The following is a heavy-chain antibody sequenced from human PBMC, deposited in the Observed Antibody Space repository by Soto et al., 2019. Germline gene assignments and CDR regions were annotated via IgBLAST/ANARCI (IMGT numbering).Heavy chain of an antibody. CDR1: GYTFTNYI. D-gene: IGHD3-10*01. Sequence: QVQLVQSGAEVKKPGASVKVSCEASGYTFTNYIMHWVRKAPGRSLEWMGWINAGSGSTRYSRNFQGRVTITGDTSATTAYMELSSLTSEDTAVYYCARGRYYDSGSYYVDYGGQGTLVTVSS. J-gene: IGHJ4*02. V-gene: IGHV1-3*01. CDR3: ARGRYYDSGSYYVDY. CDR2: INAGSGST.